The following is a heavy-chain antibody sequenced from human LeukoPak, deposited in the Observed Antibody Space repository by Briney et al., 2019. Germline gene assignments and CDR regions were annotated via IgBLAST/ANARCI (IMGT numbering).Heavy chain of an antibody. V-gene: IGHV3-30*18. CDR2: ISYDGSNK. J-gene: IGHJ4*02. Sequence: PGRSLRLSCAASGFTFSSYGMHWVRQAPGKGLEWVAVISYDGSNKYYADSVKGRFTISRDNSKNTLYLQMNSLRAEDTAVYYCAKDDAAVKPYYFDYWGQGTLVTVSS. CDR1: GFTFSSYG. D-gene: IGHD6-13*01. CDR3: AKDDAAVKPYYFDY.